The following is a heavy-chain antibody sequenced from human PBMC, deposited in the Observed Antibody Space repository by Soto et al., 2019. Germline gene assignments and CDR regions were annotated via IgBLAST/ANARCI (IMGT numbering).Heavy chain of an antibody. V-gene: IGHV4-59*11. Sequence: SETLSLTCTVSGGSINNHYWSWIRQPPGQGLEWIGYIYYSGSTNYNPSLKSRVTMSVDTSKNQFSLKLSSLTAADTAMYYCARGRDNEALPYWGQGTLVTVSS. CDR2: IYYSGST. J-gene: IGHJ4*02. CDR3: ARGRDNEALPY. D-gene: IGHD1-1*01. CDR1: GGSINNHY.